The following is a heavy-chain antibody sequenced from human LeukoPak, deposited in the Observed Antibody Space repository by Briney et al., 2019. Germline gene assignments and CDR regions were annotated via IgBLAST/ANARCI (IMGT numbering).Heavy chain of an antibody. CDR3: ACSIAAAGAPVDY. CDR1: GGSISSYY. CDR2: IYYSGST. J-gene: IGHJ4*02. V-gene: IGHV4-59*01. D-gene: IGHD6-13*01. Sequence: PSETLSLTCTVSGGSISSYYWSWIRQPPGKGLERIGYIYYSGSTNYNPSLKSRVTISVDTSKNQFSLKLSSVTAADTAVYYCACSIAAAGAPVDYWGQGTLVTVSS.